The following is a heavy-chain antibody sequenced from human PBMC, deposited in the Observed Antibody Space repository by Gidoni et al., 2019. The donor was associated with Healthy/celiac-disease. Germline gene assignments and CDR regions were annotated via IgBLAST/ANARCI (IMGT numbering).Heavy chain of an antibody. CDR1: GFTCSSNY. J-gene: IGHJ6*02. V-gene: IGHV3-53*01. CDR2: IYSGGSR. D-gene: IGHD3-22*01. CDR3: ARERITYYYDSSGYTYYYYGMDV. Sequence: EVQLVESGGGLIQPGGSLRLSCAASGFTCSSNYMSWVRQAPGKGLEWVSVIYSGGSRYYADSVKGRFTISRDNSKNTLYLQMNSLRAEDTAVYYCARERITYYYDSSGYTYYYYGMDVWGQGTTVTVSS.